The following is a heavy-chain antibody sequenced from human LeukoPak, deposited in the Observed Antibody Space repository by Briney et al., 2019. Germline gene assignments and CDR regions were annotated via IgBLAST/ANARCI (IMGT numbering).Heavy chain of an antibody. J-gene: IGHJ6*02. Sequence: GESLKISCKGSGYSFTSYWIGWVRQMPGKGLEWMGIIYPGDSDTRYSPSFQGQVTISADKSISTAYLQWSSLKASDTAMYYCVRRGRDSSSWYYYYYGMDVWGQGTTVTVSS. CDR1: GYSFTSYW. V-gene: IGHV5-51*01. CDR3: VRRGRDSSSWYYYYYGMDV. D-gene: IGHD6-13*01. CDR2: IYPGDSDT.